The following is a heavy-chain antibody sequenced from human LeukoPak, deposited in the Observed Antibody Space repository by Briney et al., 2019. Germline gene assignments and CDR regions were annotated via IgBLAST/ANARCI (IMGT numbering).Heavy chain of an antibody. J-gene: IGHJ4*02. V-gene: IGHV1-18*03. CDR3: ARDPGIAAAAHRGPGGDY. CDR2: ISAYNGNT. CDR1: GYTFTSYG. Sequence: ASVKVSCKASGYTFTSYGISWVRQAPGQGLEWMGWISAYNGNTNYAQKLQGRVTMTTDTSTSTAYMELRSLRSDDMAVYYCARDPGIAAAAHRGPGGDYWGQGTLVTVSS. D-gene: IGHD6-13*01.